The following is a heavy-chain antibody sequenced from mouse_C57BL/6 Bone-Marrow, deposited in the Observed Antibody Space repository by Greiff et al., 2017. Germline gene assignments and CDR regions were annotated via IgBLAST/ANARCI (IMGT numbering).Heavy chain of an antibody. CDR1: GFSLTSSG. D-gene: IGHD2-5*01. V-gene: IGHV2-5*01. CDR3: SNGAASNPNDTHY. CDR2: IWSGGST. Sequence: VKVVESVPGLVQPSQSLSITCTVSGFSLTSSGVHWVRQSPGQGLAWLGVIWSGGSTAYYAAFMSRPSTTKDNPTSHVFSKMHSLRTYDTYIFYFSNGAASNPNDTHYRRQGT. J-gene: IGHJ2*01.